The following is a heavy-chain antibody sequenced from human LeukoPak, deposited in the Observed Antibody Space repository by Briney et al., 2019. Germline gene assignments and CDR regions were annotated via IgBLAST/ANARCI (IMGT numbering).Heavy chain of an antibody. CDR2: ISSSSSYI. Sequence: PGGSLRLSCAASGFTFSSYSMNWVRQAPGKGLEWVSSISSSSSYIYYADSVKGRFTISRDNAKNSLYLQMNGLRAEDTAVYYCARVLRRMLAEDFDYWGQGTLVTVSS. J-gene: IGHJ4*02. D-gene: IGHD2-8*01. CDR3: ARVLRRMLAEDFDY. V-gene: IGHV3-21*01. CDR1: GFTFSSYS.